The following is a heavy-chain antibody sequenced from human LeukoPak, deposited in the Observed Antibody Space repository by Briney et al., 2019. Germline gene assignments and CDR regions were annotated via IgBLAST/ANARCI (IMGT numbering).Heavy chain of an antibody. V-gene: IGHV3-48*01. CDR1: GFTFSSYS. J-gene: IGHJ4*02. D-gene: IGHD5-12*01. CDR2: ISSQSRNI. Sequence: GGSLRLSCAASGFTFSSYSMNWVRQAPGKGLEWVSYISSQSRNIYYADSVKGRFTISRDNAKNSLYLEMNSLRAEDTAVYYCAREPGYGGTLNDYWGQGTLVAVSS. CDR3: AREPGYGGTLNDY.